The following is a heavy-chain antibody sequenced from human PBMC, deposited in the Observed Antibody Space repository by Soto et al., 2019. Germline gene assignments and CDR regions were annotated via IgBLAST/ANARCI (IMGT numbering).Heavy chain of an antibody. Sequence: QVRLVESGGGVVQPGRSLRLSCAASGFTFSSYGMHWVRQAPGKGLEWVAVISYDGSNKYYADSVKGRFTISRDNSKNTLYLQMNSLRAEDTAVYYCAKGGDIVVVAASYYFDYWGQGTLVTVSS. CDR3: AKGGDIVVVAASYYFDY. D-gene: IGHD2-15*01. CDR2: ISYDGSNK. CDR1: GFTFSSYG. J-gene: IGHJ4*02. V-gene: IGHV3-30*18.